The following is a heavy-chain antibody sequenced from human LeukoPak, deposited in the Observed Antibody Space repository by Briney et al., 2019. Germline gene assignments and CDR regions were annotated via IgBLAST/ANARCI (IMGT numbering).Heavy chain of an antibody. J-gene: IGHJ4*02. Sequence: PSETLSLTYTVSGGSISSGGYYWSWIRQHPGKGLEWIGYIYYSGSTYYNPSLKSRVTISVDTSKNQFSLKLSSVTAADTAVYYCARISADDLSLVDYWGQGTLVTVSS. CDR2: IYYSGST. CDR3: ARISADDLSLVDY. D-gene: IGHD1-1*01. V-gene: IGHV4-31*03. CDR1: GGSISSGGYY.